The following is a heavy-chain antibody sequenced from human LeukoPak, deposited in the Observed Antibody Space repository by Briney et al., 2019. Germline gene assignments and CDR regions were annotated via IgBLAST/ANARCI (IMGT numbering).Heavy chain of an antibody. CDR1: GGTFSSYA. CDR3: ARSGSRSQLWLDY. Sequence: SVKVSCKASGGTFSSYAISWVRQAPGQGLEWMGGIIPIFGTANYAQKFQGRVTITADESTSTAYMELSSLRSEDTAVYYCARSGSRSQLWLDYWGQGTLVTVSS. D-gene: IGHD5-18*01. CDR2: IIPIFGTA. J-gene: IGHJ4*02. V-gene: IGHV1-69*13.